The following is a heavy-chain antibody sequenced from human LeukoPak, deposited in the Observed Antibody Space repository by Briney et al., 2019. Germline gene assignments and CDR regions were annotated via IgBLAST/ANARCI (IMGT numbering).Heavy chain of an antibody. CDR1: GGTFSIYA. V-gene: IGHV1-69*04. J-gene: IGHJ4*02. CDR2: IIPTLGIA. D-gene: IGHD2-15*01. Sequence: SVKVSCKASGGTFSIYAISWVRQAPGQGLEWMGRIIPTLGIANYAQKFQGRVTITADKSTSTAYMELSSLRSEDTAAYYCARTVCSGGSCYFSPQHMFDYWGQGTLVTVSS. CDR3: ARTVCSGGSCYFSPQHMFDY.